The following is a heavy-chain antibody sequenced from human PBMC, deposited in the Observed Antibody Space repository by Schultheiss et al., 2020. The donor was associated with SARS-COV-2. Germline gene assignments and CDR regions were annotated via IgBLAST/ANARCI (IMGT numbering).Heavy chain of an antibody. D-gene: IGHD3-16*01. Sequence: GESLKISCAASGFTFSSYAMSWVRQAPGKGLEWVSAISGSGGSTYYADSVKGRFTISRDNSKNTLYLQMNSLRAEDTAVYYCAREKTQYYDYIWGSYRDYFDYWGQGTLVTVSS. CDR1: GFTFSSYA. CDR2: ISGSGGST. CDR3: AREKTQYYDYIWGSYRDYFDY. J-gene: IGHJ4*02. V-gene: IGHV3-23*01.